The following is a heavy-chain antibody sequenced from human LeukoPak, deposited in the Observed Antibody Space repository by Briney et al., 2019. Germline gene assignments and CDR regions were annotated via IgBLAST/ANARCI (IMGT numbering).Heavy chain of an antibody. D-gene: IGHD6-13*01. V-gene: IGHV4-4*02. J-gene: IGHJ3*02. CDR3: ARAAYSRSVYDAFDI. CDR1: GGSISSSNW. CDR2: IYHSGST. Sequence: SGTLSLTCAVSGGSISSSNWWSWVRQPPGKGLEWIGEIYHSGSTYYNPSLKSRVTISVDTSKNQFSLKLSSVTAADTAVYYCARAAYSRSVYDAFDIWGQGTMVTVSS.